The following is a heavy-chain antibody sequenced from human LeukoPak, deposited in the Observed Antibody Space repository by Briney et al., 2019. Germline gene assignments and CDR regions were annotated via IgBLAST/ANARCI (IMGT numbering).Heavy chain of an antibody. CDR3: ARDGYCGGDCYSDWFDP. Sequence: GRSLRLSCAASGFTFSDYYMSWLRPAPGKGLDWVSYISGSGGTIYYADSVKGRFTISRDNAKNSLYLQMNRLRAEDTAVYYCARDGYCGGDCYSDWFDPWGQGTLVTVSS. V-gene: IGHV3-11*01. J-gene: IGHJ5*02. CDR1: GFTFSDYY. D-gene: IGHD2-21*02. CDR2: ISGSGGTI.